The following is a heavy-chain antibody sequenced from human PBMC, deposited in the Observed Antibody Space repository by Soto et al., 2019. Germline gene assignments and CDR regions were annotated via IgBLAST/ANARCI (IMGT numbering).Heavy chain of an antibody. CDR2: MNPNSGNT. CDR3: AKNTVTTRWAYYYYGMDV. V-gene: IGHV1-8*01. J-gene: IGHJ6*02. D-gene: IGHD4-17*01. CDR1: GYTFTSYD. Sequence: ASVKVSCKASGYTFTSYDINWVRQATGQGLEWMGWMNPNSGNTGYAQKFQGRVTMTKNTLYLQMNSLRAEDTAVYYCAKNTVTTRWAYYYYGMDVWGQGTTVTVS.